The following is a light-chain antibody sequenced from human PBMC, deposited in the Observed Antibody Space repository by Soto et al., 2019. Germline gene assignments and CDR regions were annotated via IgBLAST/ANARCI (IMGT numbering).Light chain of an antibody. V-gene: IGKV1-27*01. CDR1: QGIKNY. Sequence: DVQLTQSPSSLSASVGDRVTITCRASQGIKNYLAWYQQKPGKVPNLLIYAASTLQSGVPSRFSGSGSGTDFTLSISSLQPEDVATYFWHKVNSVPTFGGGAKLEI. J-gene: IGKJ4*01. CDR3: HKVNSVPT. CDR2: AAS.